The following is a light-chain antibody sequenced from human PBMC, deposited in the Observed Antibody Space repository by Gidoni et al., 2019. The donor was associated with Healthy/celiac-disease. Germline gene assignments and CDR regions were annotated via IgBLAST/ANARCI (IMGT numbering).Light chain of an antibody. CDR2: LGS. Sequence: DIVMTQSPLSLPVTPGEPASISCRSSQSVLHSTGDHYLDWYLQKPGQSPQLLIYLGSNRASGVPDRVSGSGSGTEFTLKISRVEAENVGVYYCMQALQTPWTFGQXTKVEIK. CDR1: QSVLHSTGDHY. J-gene: IGKJ1*01. CDR3: MQALQTPWT. V-gene: IGKV2-28*01.